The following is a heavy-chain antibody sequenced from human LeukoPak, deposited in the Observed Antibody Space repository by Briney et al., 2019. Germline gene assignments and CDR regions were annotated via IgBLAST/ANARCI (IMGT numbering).Heavy chain of an antibody. J-gene: IGHJ4*02. Sequence: GGSLRLSCAASGFTISTYWMSWLRQAPGKGLEWVANIKQDGSEKYYVDSVKGRFTISRDNAKNSLYLQMNSLRVEDTAVYYCSGMPVWGQGTLVTVSS. CDR2: IKQDGSEK. CDR1: GFTISTYW. CDR3: SGMPV. D-gene: IGHD2-2*01. V-gene: IGHV3-7*01.